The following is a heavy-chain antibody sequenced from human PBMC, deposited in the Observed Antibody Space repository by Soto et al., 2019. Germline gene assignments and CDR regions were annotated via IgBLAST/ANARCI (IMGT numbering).Heavy chain of an antibody. CDR1: GGSVSSGSYY. CDR2: IYYSGST. J-gene: IGHJ4*02. CDR3: ARVDPHYYDRSVYYFDY. V-gene: IGHV4-61*01. Sequence: SETLSLTCTVSGGSVSSGSYYWSWIRQPPGKGLEWIGYIYYSGSTNYNPSLKSRFTISVDTSKNQFSLKLSSVTAADTAVYYCARVDPHYYDRSVYYFDYWGQGTLVTVSS. D-gene: IGHD3-22*01.